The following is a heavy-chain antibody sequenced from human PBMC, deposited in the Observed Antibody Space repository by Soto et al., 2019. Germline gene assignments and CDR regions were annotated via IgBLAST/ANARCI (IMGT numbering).Heavy chain of an antibody. CDR3: ARDRDGSGWYY. D-gene: IGHD6-19*01. CDR2: IYYSGST. CDR1: GGSISSYY. Sequence: QVQLQESGPGLVKPSETLSLTCTVSGGSISSYYWSWIRQPPGKGLEWIGYIYYSGSTNYNPSLRSRVTISVDTSKNQCSLKLSSVTAADTAVYDCARDRDGSGWYYWGQGTLVTVSS. V-gene: IGHV4-59*01. J-gene: IGHJ4*02.